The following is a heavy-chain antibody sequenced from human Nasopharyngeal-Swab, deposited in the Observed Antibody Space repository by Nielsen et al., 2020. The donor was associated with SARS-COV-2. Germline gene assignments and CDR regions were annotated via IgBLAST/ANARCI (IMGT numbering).Heavy chain of an antibody. J-gene: IGHJ4*02. CDR1: GGSISSGSIRSYY. Sequence: GSLRLSCTVSGGSISSGSIRSYYWSWIRQPPGKGLEWNGYFSYTGITNYNPSLKSRVTISVDMSKNQFSLKLSSVVAADTAVYYCAREVVGGLVDSWGQGTLVTVSS. CDR2: FSYTGIT. D-gene: IGHD1-26*01. V-gene: IGHV4-61*01. CDR3: AREVVGGLVDS.